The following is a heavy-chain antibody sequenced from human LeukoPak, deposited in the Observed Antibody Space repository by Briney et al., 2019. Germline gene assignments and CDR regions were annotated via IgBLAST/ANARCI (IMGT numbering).Heavy chain of an antibody. CDR3: ARHMTPESTTPYYYGMDV. J-gene: IGHJ6*02. CDR1: GFIFSSYS. D-gene: IGHD2-15*01. V-gene: IGHV3-21*01. CDR2: ISNSGLYI. Sequence: PGGSLRLSCAASGFIFSSYSMNWVRQARGKGLEWVSSISNSGLYIFYADSVKGRFTMSRDNGKNSLFLQMNSLRAEDTAVYFCARHMTPESTTPYYYGMDVWGQGTTVTVSS.